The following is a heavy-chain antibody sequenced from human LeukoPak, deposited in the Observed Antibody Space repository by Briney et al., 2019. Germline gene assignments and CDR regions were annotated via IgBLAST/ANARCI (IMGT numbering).Heavy chain of an antibody. CDR3: TRDTEGTLDY. J-gene: IGHJ4*02. CDR2: IKQDASTK. Sequence: GGSLRLSCSASGFTFTNSLMAWVRQAPGKGLEWVANIKQDASTKHYADSLKGRFTISRDNPKNSLYLQMNNLRADDTAIYYCTRDTEGTLDYWGQGILVTVAS. CDR1: GFTFTNSL. D-gene: IGHD2-8*02. V-gene: IGHV3-7*01.